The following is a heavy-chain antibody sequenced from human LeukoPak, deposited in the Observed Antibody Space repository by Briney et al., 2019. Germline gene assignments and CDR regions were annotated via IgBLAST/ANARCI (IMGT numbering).Heavy chain of an antibody. V-gene: IGHV3-23*01. D-gene: IGHD6-13*01. CDR2: ISGSGGST. J-gene: IGHJ5*02. CDR1: GFTFSSYA. Sequence: GGSLRLSCAASGFTFSSYAMSWVRQAPGKGLEWVSAISGSGGSTYYADSVKGRFTISRDNSKNTLYLQMNSLRAEDTAVYYCAKDPSAAAGTQYNWFDPWGQGTLVTVSS. CDR3: AKDPSAAAGTQYNWFDP.